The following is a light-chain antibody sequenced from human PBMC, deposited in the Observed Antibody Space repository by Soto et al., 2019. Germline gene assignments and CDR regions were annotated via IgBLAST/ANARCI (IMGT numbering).Light chain of an antibody. CDR3: QQYNSYPWT. V-gene: IGKV1-5*01. CDR2: DAS. J-gene: IGKJ1*01. CDR1: QSISGW. Sequence: DIQVTQSPSALSAAVGDRVTITCRASQSISGWLAWYQQKPGKAPKLLIYDASSLESGVPSRFSGSGSGTEFTLTITSLQPDDFATYYCQQYNSYPWTFGQGTKVDI.